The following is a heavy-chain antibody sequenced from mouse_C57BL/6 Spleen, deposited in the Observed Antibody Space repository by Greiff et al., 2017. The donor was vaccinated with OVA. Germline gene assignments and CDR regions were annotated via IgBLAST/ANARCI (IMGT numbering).Heavy chain of an antibody. CDR3: ARGWPYYFDY. CDR2: IYPGDGDT. J-gene: IGHJ2*01. V-gene: IGHV1-82*01. Sequence: VKLMESGPELVKPGASVKISCKASGYAFSSSWMNWVKQRPGKGLEWIGRIYPGDGDTNYNGKFKGKATLTADKSSSTAYMQLSSLTSEDSAVYFCARGWPYYFDYWGQGTTLTFSS. CDR1: GYAFSSSW. D-gene: IGHD1-1*02.